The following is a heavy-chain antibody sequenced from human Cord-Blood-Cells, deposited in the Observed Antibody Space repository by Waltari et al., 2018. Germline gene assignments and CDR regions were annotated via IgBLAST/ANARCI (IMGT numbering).Heavy chain of an antibody. V-gene: IGHV4-34*01. CDR2: INHSGST. J-gene: IGHJ5*02. Sequence: QPPGKGLEWIGEINHSGSTNYNPSLKSRVTISVDTSKNQFSLKLSSVTAADTAVYYCARSGVAAAYTWFDPWGQGTLVTVSS. D-gene: IGHD6-13*01. CDR3: ARSGVAAAYTWFDP.